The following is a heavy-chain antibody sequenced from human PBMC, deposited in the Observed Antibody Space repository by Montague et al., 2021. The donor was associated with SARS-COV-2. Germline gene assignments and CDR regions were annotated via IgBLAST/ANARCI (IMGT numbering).Heavy chain of an antibody. CDR1: GFSLSTSGLC. D-gene: IGHD3-16*01. Sequence: ALVKPTQTLTLTCTFSGFSLSTSGLCVSWIRQPPGKALEWLALFDWDDDKYYSTSLKTRLTISKDTSKNQVVLTMTNMDPVDTATYYCATTIYDYVWGTRVEFDYWGQGTRVTVSS. CDR2: FDWDDDK. V-gene: IGHV2-70*01. CDR3: ATTIYDYVWGTRVEFDY. J-gene: IGHJ4*02.